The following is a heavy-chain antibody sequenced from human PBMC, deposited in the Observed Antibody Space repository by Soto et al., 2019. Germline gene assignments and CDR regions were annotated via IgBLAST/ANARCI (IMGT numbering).Heavy chain of an antibody. J-gene: IGHJ6*02. CDR3: AKVVAARLYYYYYGMDV. CDR1: GFTFSSYG. CDR2: ISYDGSNK. Sequence: PGGSLRLSCAASGFTFSSYGMHWVRQAPGKGLEWVAVISYDGSNKYYADSVKGRFTISRDNSKNTLYLQMDSLRAEDTAVYYCAKVVAARLYYYYYGMDVWGQGTTVTVSS. V-gene: IGHV3-30*18. D-gene: IGHD6-6*01.